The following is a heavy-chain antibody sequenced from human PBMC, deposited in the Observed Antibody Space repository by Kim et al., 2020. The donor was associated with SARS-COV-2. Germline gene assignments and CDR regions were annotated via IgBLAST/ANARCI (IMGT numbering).Heavy chain of an antibody. J-gene: IGHJ6*02. D-gene: IGHD1-26*01. V-gene: IGHV4-39*01. CDR2: IYYSGST. Sequence: SETLSLTCTVSGGSISSSSYYWGWIRQPPGKGLEWIGSIYYSGSTYYNPSLKSRVTISVDTSKNQFSLKLSSVTAADTAVYYCAGGSSMVEYGMDVWGQGTTVTVSS. CDR1: GGSISSSSYY. CDR3: AGGSSMVEYGMDV.